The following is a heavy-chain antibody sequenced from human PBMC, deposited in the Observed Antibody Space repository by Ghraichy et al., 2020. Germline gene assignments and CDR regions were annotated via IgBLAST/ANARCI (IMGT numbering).Heavy chain of an antibody. Sequence: SETLSLTCTVSGGSISSYYWSWIRQPPGKGLERIGYIYYSGSTNYNPSLKSRVTISVDTSKNQFSLKLSSVTAADTAVYYCARVARGYSYGYFDYWGQGTLVTVSS. CDR2: IYYSGST. V-gene: IGHV4-59*01. CDR1: GGSISSYY. J-gene: IGHJ4*02. CDR3: ARVARGYSYGYFDY. D-gene: IGHD5-18*01.